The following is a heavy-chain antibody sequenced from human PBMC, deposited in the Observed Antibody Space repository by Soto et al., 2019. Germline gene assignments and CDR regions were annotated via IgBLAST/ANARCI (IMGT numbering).Heavy chain of an antibody. V-gene: IGHV3-21*01. CDR2: ISYSSSYI. CDR3: AGDLGRLMGATPGY. D-gene: IGHD1-26*01. J-gene: IGHJ4*02. CDR1: GFTFSSYS. Sequence: EVQLVESGGGLVKPGGSLRLSCAASGFTFSSYSMNWVRQAPGKGLEWVSSISYSSSYIYYADSVKGRFTISRDNAKNSLYLQMNSLRAEDTAVYYCAGDLGRLMGATPGYWGQGTLVTVSS.